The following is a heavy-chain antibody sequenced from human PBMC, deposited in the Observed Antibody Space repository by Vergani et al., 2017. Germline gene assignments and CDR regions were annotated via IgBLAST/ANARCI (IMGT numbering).Heavy chain of an antibody. Sequence: EVQLVESGGGLVPPGRSLRLSCAASGFSFGDYAMTWVRQAPGKGLEWVAFIRKKAYGGKTEYAASVKGRFTISRDDSKRLAYLQLSGLKTEDTAVYFCSRRRGYSFGYSDYWGQGTLVTVSS. CDR1: GFSFGDYA. J-gene: IGHJ4*02. D-gene: IGHD5-18*01. CDR3: SRRRGYSFGYSDY. CDR2: IRKKAYGGKT. V-gene: IGHV3-49*04.